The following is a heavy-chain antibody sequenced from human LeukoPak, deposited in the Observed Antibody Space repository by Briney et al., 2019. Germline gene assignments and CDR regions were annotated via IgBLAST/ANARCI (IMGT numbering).Heavy chain of an antibody. CDR3: ARVPMYYYGSSGYSLDY. V-gene: IGHV1-2*02. CDR2: INPNSGGT. Sequence: ASVKVSCKASGYTFTGYYMHWVRQAPGQGLGWMGWINPNSGGTNYAQKFQGRVTMTRDTSISTAYMELSRLRSDDTAVYYCARVPMYYYGSSGYSLDYWGQGTLVTVSS. CDR1: GYTFTGYY. J-gene: IGHJ4*02. D-gene: IGHD3-22*01.